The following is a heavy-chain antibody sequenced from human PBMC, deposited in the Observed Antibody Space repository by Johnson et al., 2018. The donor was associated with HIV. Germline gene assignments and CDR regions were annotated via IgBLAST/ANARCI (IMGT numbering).Heavy chain of an antibody. Sequence: MQLVESGGGVVRPGGSLRLSCAASGFTFDDYGMSWVRQAPGKGLEWVSGINWNGGSTGYADSVKGRFTISRDNSKNTLYLQMNSVRAEDTAVYYCSRGLGSRSAFDIWGQGTMVTVSS. CDR2: INWNGGST. CDR1: GFTFDDYG. J-gene: IGHJ3*02. V-gene: IGHV3-20*04. D-gene: IGHD2-2*01. CDR3: SRGLGSRSAFDI.